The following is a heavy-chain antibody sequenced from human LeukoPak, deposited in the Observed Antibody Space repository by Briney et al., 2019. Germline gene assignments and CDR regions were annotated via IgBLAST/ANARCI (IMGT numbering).Heavy chain of an antibody. V-gene: IGHV7-4-1*02. CDR3: AQYGYGPGNDY. CDR1: GYTFTSYA. J-gene: IGHJ4*02. D-gene: IGHD5-18*01. Sequence: GASVKVSCKASGYTFTSYAMNWVRQAPGQGLEWMGWVNTNTGNPTYAQGFTGRFVFSLDTSVSTAYLQISSLKAEDTAVYYCAQYGYGPGNDYWGQGTLVTVSS. CDR2: VNTNTGNP.